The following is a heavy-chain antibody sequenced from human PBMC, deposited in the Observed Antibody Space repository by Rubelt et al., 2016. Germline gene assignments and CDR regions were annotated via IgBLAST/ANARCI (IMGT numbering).Heavy chain of an antibody. V-gene: IGHV4-34*01. CDR1: GGSFSGYY. D-gene: IGHD2-2*01. J-gene: IGHJ3*02. CDR2: INHSGST. CDR3: ASVQVVPAAIGDDAFDI. Sequence: QVQLQQWGAGLLKPSETLSLTCAVYGGSFSGYYWSWIRQPPGKGLEWIGEINHSGSTNYNPSLKSRVTISVATSKNQFSLKLGSVTAADTAVYYCASVQVVPAAIGDDAFDIWGQGTMVTVSS.